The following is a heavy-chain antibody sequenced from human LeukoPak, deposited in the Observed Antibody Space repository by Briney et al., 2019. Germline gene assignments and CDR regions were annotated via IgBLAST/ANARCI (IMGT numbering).Heavy chain of an antibody. CDR2: ISSGSSTI. V-gene: IGHV3-48*02. Sequence: GGSLSLSCAASGFTFSTYSMNWVRQAPGRGLEWVSYISSGSSTIFYADSVKGRFTISRDNAQNSLYLQMNSLRDEDTAVYYCARDQGSLYYFDYWGQGTLVTVSS. J-gene: IGHJ4*02. CDR3: ARDQGSLYYFDY. CDR1: GFTFSTYS. D-gene: IGHD1-26*01.